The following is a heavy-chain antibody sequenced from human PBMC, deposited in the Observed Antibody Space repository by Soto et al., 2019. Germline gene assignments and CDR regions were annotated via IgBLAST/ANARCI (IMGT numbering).Heavy chain of an antibody. J-gene: IGHJ6*02. CDR1: GFTFSGYS. Sequence: EVQLVESGGGLVKPGGSLRPSCVASGFTFSGYSINWVRQAPGKGLEWVSYISGPSIYIYYADSVKGRFTISRDNAKSAVYLQMNSLRAEDTAVYYCARGFRNGFNVWGQGTTVSVSS. CDR2: ISGPSIYI. D-gene: IGHD2-8*01. V-gene: IGHV3-21*01. CDR3: ARGFRNGFNV.